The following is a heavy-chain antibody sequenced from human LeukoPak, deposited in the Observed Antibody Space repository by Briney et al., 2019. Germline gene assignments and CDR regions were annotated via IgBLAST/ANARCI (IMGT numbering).Heavy chain of an antibody. CDR3: PVVVIWRPRPDDAFDI. V-gene: IGHV3-23*01. CDR2: ISRSGGSK. Sequence: GGSLRLSCAVSGFAFSSYSMSWVRQAPGKGLEWVSAISRSGGSKYYEDSVKGRFTISRDNSKNTLYLQMNSLRGEDTAVYYCPVVVIWRPRPDDAFDIWGQGTMVTVSS. CDR1: GFAFSSYS. J-gene: IGHJ3*02. D-gene: IGHD3-22*01.